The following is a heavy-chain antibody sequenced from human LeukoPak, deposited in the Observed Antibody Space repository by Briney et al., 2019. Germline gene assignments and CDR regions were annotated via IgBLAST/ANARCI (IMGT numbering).Heavy chain of an antibody. CDR3: ARGGGDTAMVTPLYYFDY. D-gene: IGHD5-18*01. J-gene: IGHJ4*02. V-gene: IGHV3-53*01. Sequence: GGSLRLSCAASGFTVSSNYMSWVRQAPGKGLEWVSVIYSGGSTYYADSVKGRFTISRDNSKNTLYLQMNSLRAEDTAVYYCARGGGDTAMVTPLYYFDYWGQGTLVTVSS. CDR1: GFTVSSNY. CDR2: IYSGGST.